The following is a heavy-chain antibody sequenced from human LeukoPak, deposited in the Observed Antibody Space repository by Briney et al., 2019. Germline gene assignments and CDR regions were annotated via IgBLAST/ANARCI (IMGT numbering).Heavy chain of an antibody. CDR3: ARDYALSSGSYPFDY. CDR2: INWNGGST. Sequence: GGSLRLSCAASGFTFDDYGMSWVRQAPGKGLEWVSGINWNGGSTGYADSVKGRFTISRDNAKNSLYLQMNSLRAEDTALYYCARDYALSSGSYPFDYWGQGTLVTVSS. D-gene: IGHD1-26*01. J-gene: IGHJ4*02. V-gene: IGHV3-20*04. CDR1: GFTFDDYG.